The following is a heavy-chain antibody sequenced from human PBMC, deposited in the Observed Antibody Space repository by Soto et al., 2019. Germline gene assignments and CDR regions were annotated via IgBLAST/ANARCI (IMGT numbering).Heavy chain of an antibody. CDR2: IWNDGSNK. D-gene: IGHD5-18*01. V-gene: IGHV3-33*01. CDR3: VRGNGNNYGHFDY. Sequence: LRLSCAASGFSFNIYGMHWVRQAPGKGLEWVAVIWNDGSNKYYADSVKGRFTISRDNAKNTLNLQMNSLRAEDTAVYYCVRGNGNNYGHFDYWGQGTLVTVSS. J-gene: IGHJ4*02. CDR1: GFSFNIYG.